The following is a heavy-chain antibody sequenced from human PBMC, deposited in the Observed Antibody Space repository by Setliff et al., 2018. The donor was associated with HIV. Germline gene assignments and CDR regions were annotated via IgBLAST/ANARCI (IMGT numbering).Heavy chain of an antibody. Sequence: PSETLSLTCTVSGGSISSGGYYWGWIRQPPGKGLEWIGSIYYSGSTYYNPSLKSRVTISVDTSKNQFSLKLSSVTAADTAVYYCARPSYSSGWYYNYWGQGTLVTVSS. J-gene: IGHJ4*02. V-gene: IGHV4-39*01. D-gene: IGHD6-19*01. CDR2: IYYSGST. CDR1: GGSISSGGYY. CDR3: ARPSYSSGWYYNY.